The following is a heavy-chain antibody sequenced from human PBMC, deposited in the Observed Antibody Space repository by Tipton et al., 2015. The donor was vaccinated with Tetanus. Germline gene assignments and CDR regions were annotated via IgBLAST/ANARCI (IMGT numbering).Heavy chain of an antibody. Sequence: SLRLSCAASGFSFDDYGMSWVRQAPGKGLEWVSGVNWNGGSTGYVDSVKGRFTISRDNAKNSLYLQMNSLRAEDTALYYCARVGADYYFYGMDVWGQGTTVTVSS. CDR3: ARVGADYYFYGMDV. CDR2: VNWNGGST. J-gene: IGHJ6*02. CDR1: GFSFDDYG. V-gene: IGHV3-20*04. D-gene: IGHD1-26*01.